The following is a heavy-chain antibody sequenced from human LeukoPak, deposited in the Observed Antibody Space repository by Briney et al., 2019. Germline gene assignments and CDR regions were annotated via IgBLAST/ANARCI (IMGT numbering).Heavy chain of an antibody. D-gene: IGHD6-13*01. CDR2: TYYRSKWYN. CDR1: GDSVSSNSAA. Sequence: TSQTLSLTCAISGDSVSSNSAAWNWIRQSPSRGLEWLGRTYYRSKWYNGYAVSVKSRITINPDTSKNQFSLQLNSVTPEDTAVYYCARDNPTGYSSSWYYYYGMDVWGQGTTVTVSS. J-gene: IGHJ6*02. V-gene: IGHV6-1*01. CDR3: ARDNPTGYSSSWYYYYGMDV.